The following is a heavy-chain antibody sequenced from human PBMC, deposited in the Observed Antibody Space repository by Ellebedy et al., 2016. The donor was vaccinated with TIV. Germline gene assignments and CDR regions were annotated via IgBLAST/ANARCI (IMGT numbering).Heavy chain of an antibody. V-gene: IGHV4-59*01. CDR3: ARVVWQQPVSYAFDI. D-gene: IGHD6-13*01. CDR1: GGSFSGYY. Sequence: SQTLSLTCAVYGGSFSGYYWSWIRQPPGKGLEWIGYISYSGSTNYNPSLKSRVTISVDTSKNQFSLKLNSVTAADTAVYYCARVVWQQPVSYAFDIWGQGTMVTVSS. J-gene: IGHJ3*02. CDR2: ISYSGST.